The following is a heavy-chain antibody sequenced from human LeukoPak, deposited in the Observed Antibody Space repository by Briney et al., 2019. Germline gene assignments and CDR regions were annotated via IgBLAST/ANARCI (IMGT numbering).Heavy chain of an antibody. D-gene: IGHD3-22*01. CDR1: GFTFSSYS. J-gene: IGHJ3*02. V-gene: IGHV3-21*01. CDR3: ARAHYDSSGYYPWDDAFDI. CDR2: ISSSSSYI. Sequence: GGSLRLSCAASGFTFSSYSMNWVRQAPGKGLEWVSSISSSSSYIYYADSVKGRFTISRDNAKNSLYLQMNSLRAEDTAVYYCARAHYDSSGYYPWDDAFDIWGQGTMVTVSS.